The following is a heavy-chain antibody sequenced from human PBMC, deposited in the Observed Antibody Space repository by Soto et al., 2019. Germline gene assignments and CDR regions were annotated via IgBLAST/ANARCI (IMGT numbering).Heavy chain of an antibody. D-gene: IGHD3-22*01. CDR2: IIPIFGTA. J-gene: IGHJ5*02. CDR3: ASLCYDSSGYLCRRSVPFDP. Sequence: GASVKVSCKASGGTFSSYAISWVRQAPGQGLEWMGGIIPIFGTANYAQKFQGRVTITADESTSTAYMELSSLRSEDTAVYYCASLCYDSSGYLCRRSVPFDPWGQGTLVTVSS. CDR1: GGTFSSYA. V-gene: IGHV1-69*13.